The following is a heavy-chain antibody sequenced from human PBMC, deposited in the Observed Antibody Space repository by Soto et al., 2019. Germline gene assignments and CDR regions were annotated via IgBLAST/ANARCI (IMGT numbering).Heavy chain of an antibody. V-gene: IGHV1-69*01. CDR1: GGTFSSYA. Sequence: QVQLVQSGAEVKKPGSSVKVSCKASGGTFSSYAISWVRQAPVQGLEWMGGIIPIFGTANYAQKFQGRVTITADESTSTAYMELSSLRSEDTAVYYCAKIQNPPRYYCYGMDVWGQGTTVTVSS. CDR2: IIPIFGTA. J-gene: IGHJ6*02. CDR3: AKIQNPPRYYCYGMDV.